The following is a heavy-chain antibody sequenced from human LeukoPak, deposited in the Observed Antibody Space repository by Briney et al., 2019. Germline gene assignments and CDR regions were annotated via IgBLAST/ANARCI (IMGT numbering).Heavy chain of an antibody. D-gene: IGHD2-2*01. J-gene: IGHJ4*02. V-gene: IGHV3-23*01. CDR2: ISGSGGST. CDR3: AKESGLGYCSSTSCYLSAFDY. Sequence: GGSLRLSCAASGFTFSSYAMSWVRQAPGKGLEWVSAISGSGGSTYYADSVKGRFTISRDNAKNSLYLQMNSLRAEDTAVYYCAKESGLGYCSSTSCYLSAFDYWGQGTLVTVSS. CDR1: GFTFSSYA.